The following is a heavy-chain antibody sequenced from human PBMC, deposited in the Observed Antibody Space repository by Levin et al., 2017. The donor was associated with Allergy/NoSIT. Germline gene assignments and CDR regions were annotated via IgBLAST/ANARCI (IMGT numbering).Heavy chain of an antibody. CDR2: INQDGSDK. D-gene: IGHD7-27*01. Sequence: GESLKISCAASRFTFGSYWMSWVRQAPGKGLEWVANINQDGSDKNYVGSVKGRFTISRDNAKNSLYLQMNSLRAEDTAVYYCAKNREQTGRCFDYWGQGTLVTVSS. J-gene: IGHJ4*02. CDR3: AKNREQTGRCFDY. CDR1: RFTFGSYW. V-gene: IGHV3-7*01.